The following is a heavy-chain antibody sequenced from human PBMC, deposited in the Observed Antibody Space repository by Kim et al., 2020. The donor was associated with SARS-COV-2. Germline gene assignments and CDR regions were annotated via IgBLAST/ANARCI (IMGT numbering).Heavy chain of an antibody. CDR3: AREVVTGNGGLKY. J-gene: IGHJ4*02. D-gene: IGHD2-21*02. Sequence: YADSVKGRFTISRDNAKNMLFLQMKSLRDEDTAVYYCAREVVTGNGGLKYWGQGTLVTVSS. V-gene: IGHV3-74*01.